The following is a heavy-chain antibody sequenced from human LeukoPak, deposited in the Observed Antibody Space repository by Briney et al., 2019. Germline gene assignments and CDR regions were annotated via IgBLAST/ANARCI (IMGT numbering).Heavy chain of an antibody. Sequence: SETLSLTCAVYGGSFSGYYWSWIRQPPGKGLEWIGEINHSGSTNYNPSLKSRVTISVDTSKNQFSLKLSSVTAADTAVYYCAGTLLSSSSFDYWGQGTLVTVSS. D-gene: IGHD6-6*01. V-gene: IGHV4-34*01. CDR3: AGTLLSSSSFDY. J-gene: IGHJ4*02. CDR2: INHSGST. CDR1: GGSFSGYY.